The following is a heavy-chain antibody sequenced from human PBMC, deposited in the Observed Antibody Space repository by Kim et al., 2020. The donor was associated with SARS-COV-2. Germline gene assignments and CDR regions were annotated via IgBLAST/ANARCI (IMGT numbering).Heavy chain of an antibody. CDR1: GFTFSSYA. Sequence: GGSLRLSCAASGFTFSSYAMHWVRQAPGKGLEWVAVISYDGSNKYYADSVKGRFTISRDNSKNTLYLQMNSLRAEDTAVYYCARGVYGSGSYYNVAAFDIWGQGTMVTVSS. CDR2: ISYDGSNK. CDR3: ARGVYGSGSYYNVAAFDI. D-gene: IGHD3-10*01. J-gene: IGHJ3*02. V-gene: IGHV3-30*04.